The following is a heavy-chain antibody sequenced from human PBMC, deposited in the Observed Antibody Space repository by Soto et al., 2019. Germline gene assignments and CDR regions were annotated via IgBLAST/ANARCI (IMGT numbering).Heavy chain of an antibody. J-gene: IGHJ5*02. CDR3: ARMGVQDTRSWCDP. CDR1: GASISSCSYY. D-gene: IGHD1-1*01. Sequence: QVQLQESGPGLVKPSQTLSLTCTVSGASISSCSYYWSCIRHHPGKGLEWIGYIYDTGSAYYNPSLKGRVTISVDSSKNQCSLELSSVTAADTAVYYWARMGVQDTRSWCDPWGKGTLVTVSS. V-gene: IGHV4-31*03. CDR2: IYDTGSA.